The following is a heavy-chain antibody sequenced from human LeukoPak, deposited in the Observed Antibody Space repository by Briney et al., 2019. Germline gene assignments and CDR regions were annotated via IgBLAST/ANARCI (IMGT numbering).Heavy chain of an antibody. D-gene: IGHD3-10*01. CDR2: INDSGRI. CDR3: ARHVQSYYYGSGSYP. CDR1: GGSFSGYY. Sequence: SETLSLTCAVYGGSFSGYYWSWIRQPPGKGLEWIGEINDSGRINYNPSLKSRVTISLDTSKNQFSLKLSSVTAADTAVYYCARHVQSYYYGSGSYPWGQGTLVTVSS. V-gene: IGHV4-34*01. J-gene: IGHJ5*02.